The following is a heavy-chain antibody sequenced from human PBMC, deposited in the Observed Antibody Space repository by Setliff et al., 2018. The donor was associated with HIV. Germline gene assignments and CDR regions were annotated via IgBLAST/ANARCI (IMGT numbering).Heavy chain of an antibody. CDR3: ARSVIGYYYYGMDG. V-gene: IGHV3-30*01. CDR2: ISYDGSNK. CDR1: GFTSSSYA. D-gene: IGHD3-10*01. J-gene: IGHJ6*02. Sequence: GGSLRLSCAASGFTSSSYAMHWVRQAPGKGLEWVAVISYDGSNKYYADSVKGRFTISRDNSKNTLYLQMNSLRAEDTAVYYCARSVIGYYYYGMDGWGQGTLVTVSS.